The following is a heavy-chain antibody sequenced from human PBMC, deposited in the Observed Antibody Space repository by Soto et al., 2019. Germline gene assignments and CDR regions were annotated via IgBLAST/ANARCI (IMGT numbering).Heavy chain of an antibody. CDR2: INPSGGST. CDR3: ASSNADTAMAIYYYYGMDV. Sequence: ASVKVSCKASGYTFTSYYMHWVRQAPGQGLERMGIINPSGGSTSYAQKFQGRVTMTRDTSTSTVYMELSSLRSEDTAVYYCASSNADTAMAIYYYYGMDVWGQGTTVTVSS. V-gene: IGHV1-46*01. CDR1: GYTFTSYY. D-gene: IGHD5-18*01. J-gene: IGHJ6*02.